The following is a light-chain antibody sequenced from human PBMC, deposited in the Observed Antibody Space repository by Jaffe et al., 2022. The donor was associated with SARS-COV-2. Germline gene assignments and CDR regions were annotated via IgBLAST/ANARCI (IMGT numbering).Light chain of an antibody. Sequence: EIVLTQSPGTLSLSPGERATLSCRASQSVRSNYVAWYQKKTGQPPRVLIHGASSRAAGIPDRFSGSGSGTDFTLTIASLEPEDFAVYYCQQYGSSWTFGQGTKVEI. CDR1: QSVRSNY. J-gene: IGKJ1*01. CDR2: GAS. V-gene: IGKV3-20*01. CDR3: QQYGSSWT.